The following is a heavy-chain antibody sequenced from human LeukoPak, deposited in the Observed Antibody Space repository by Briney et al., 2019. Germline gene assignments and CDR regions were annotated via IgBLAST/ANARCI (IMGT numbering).Heavy chain of an antibody. D-gene: IGHD1-26*01. Sequence: HPGGSLRLSCAASGFTVSSNYMSWVRQAPGKGLEWVSVIYSGGSTYYADSVKGRFTISRDNSKNTLYLQMNSLGAEDTAVYYCARDLRVGATIDYWGQGTLVTVSS. J-gene: IGHJ4*02. CDR2: IYSGGST. CDR1: GFTVSSNY. V-gene: IGHV3-66*02. CDR3: ARDLRVGATIDY.